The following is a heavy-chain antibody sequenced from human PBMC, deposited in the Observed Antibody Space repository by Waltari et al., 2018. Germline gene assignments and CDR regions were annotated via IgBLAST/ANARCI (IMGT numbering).Heavy chain of an antibody. Sequence: QVQLQESGPGLVKPSQTLSLTCTVSGGSISSGDYYWRWIRQPPGKGLEWIGYIYYSGSTYYNPSLKSRVTISVDTSKNQFSLKLSSVTAADTAVYYCARGRFLEWLPLDYWGQGTLVTVSS. D-gene: IGHD3-3*01. CDR1: GGSISSGDYY. CDR2: IYYSGST. CDR3: ARGRFLEWLPLDY. V-gene: IGHV4-30-4*08. J-gene: IGHJ4*02.